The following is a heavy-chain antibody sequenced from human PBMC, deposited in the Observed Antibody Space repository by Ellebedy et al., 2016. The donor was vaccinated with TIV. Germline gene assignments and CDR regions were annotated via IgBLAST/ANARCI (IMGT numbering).Heavy chain of an antibody. CDR1: GFAFSNYW. V-gene: IGHV3-7*04. J-gene: IGHJ3*01. D-gene: IGHD4-23*01. Sequence: PGGSLRLSCAASGFAFSNYWLTWVRQAPGKGLEWVANINQDASEKYYVDSVKGRFTISRDNVENSAYLQMNSLRAEDTAVYYCARGGGFLFDVWGQGTMVTVSS. CDR3: ARGGGFLFDV. CDR2: INQDASEK.